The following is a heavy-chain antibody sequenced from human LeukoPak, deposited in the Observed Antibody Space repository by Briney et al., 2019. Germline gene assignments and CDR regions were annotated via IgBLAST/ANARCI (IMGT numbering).Heavy chain of an antibody. CDR1: GFTFNSNA. J-gene: IGHJ4*02. Sequence: GGSLRLSCAASGFTFNSNAMGWVRQAPGKGLEWVSSISGGGGRTYYADPVKGRFSISRDNSKKTLYLQVNNLRTEDTAVYYCVAYDPLDFWGQGTLVTVSS. V-gene: IGHV3-23*01. CDR2: ISGGGGRT. D-gene: IGHD3-22*01. CDR3: VAYDPLDF.